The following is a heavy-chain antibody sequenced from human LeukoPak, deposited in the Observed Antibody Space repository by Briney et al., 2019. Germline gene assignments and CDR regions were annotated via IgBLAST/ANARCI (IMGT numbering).Heavy chain of an antibody. J-gene: IGHJ4*02. D-gene: IGHD3-22*01. Sequence: ASVKVSCKASGYTFTSYGISWVRQAPGQGLEWMGWISAYNGNTNYAQKLQGRVTMTTDTSTSTAYMELRSLRSDDTAVYYCARAFPPTYYYDSSGYYLDYWGQGTLVTVSS. V-gene: IGHV1-18*01. CDR2: ISAYNGNT. CDR3: ARAFPPTYYYDSSGYYLDY. CDR1: GYTFTSYG.